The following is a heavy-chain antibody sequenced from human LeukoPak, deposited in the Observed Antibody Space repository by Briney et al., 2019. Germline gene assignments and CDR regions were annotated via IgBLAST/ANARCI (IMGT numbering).Heavy chain of an antibody. CDR1: GYTFTCYY. D-gene: IGHD7-27*01. CDR3: ARGGPSRGTGFYYFDY. CDR2: INPNSGGT. J-gene: IGHJ4*02. Sequence: ASVKVSCKASGYTFTCYYMHWVRQAPGQGLEWMGWINPNSGGTNYAQKFQGRVTMTRDTSISTAYMELSGLKSDDTAVYYCARGGPSRGTGFYYFDYWGQGTLVTVSS. V-gene: IGHV1-2*02.